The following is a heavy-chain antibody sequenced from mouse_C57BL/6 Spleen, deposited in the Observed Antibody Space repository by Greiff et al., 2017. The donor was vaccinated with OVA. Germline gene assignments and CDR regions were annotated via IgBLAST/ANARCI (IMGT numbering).Heavy chain of an antibody. CDR3: AYYYGSSYDAMDY. CDR1: GFNIKDYY. Sequence: EVKVVESGAELVKPGASVKLSCTASGFNIKDYYMHWVKQRTEQGLEWIGRIDPEDGETKYAPKFQGKATITADTSSNTAYLQLSSLTSEDTAVYYCAYYYGSSYDAMDYWGQGTSVTVSS. D-gene: IGHD1-1*01. CDR2: IDPEDGET. V-gene: IGHV14-2*01. J-gene: IGHJ4*01.